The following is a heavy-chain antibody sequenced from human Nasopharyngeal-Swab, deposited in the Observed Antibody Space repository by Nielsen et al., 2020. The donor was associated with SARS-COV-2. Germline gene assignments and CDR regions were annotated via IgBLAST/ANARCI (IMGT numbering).Heavy chain of an antibody. D-gene: IGHD1-26*01. V-gene: IGHV3-49*03. CDR2: IRSKAYGGTT. Sequence: GESLKISCTASGFTFGDYAMSWFRQAPGKGLEWVGFIRSKAYGGTTEYAASVKGRFTISRDDSKSIAYLQMTSLKTEDTAVYYCTRADVRPAGSGSYYEFPDYWGQGTLVTVSS. J-gene: IGHJ4*02. CDR1: GFTFGDYA. CDR3: TRADVRPAGSGSYYEFPDY.